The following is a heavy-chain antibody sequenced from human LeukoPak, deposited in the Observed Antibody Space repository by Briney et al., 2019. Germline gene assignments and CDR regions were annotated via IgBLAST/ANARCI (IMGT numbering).Heavy chain of an antibody. V-gene: IGHV3-53*01. CDR1: GFTVDSNY. Sequence: GGSLRLSCAASGFTVDSNYLSWVRQAPGKGLEWVSTIYTGGNTYYAASVKGRFTISRDNSKNTLYLQMNSLRAEDTAVYYCAKDDGGDCCTTDYWGQGTLVTVSS. CDR3: AKDDGGDCCTTDY. D-gene: IGHD2-21*02. CDR2: IYTGGNT. J-gene: IGHJ4*02.